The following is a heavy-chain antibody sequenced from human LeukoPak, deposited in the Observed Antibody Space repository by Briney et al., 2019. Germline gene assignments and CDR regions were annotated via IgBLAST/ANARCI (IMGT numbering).Heavy chain of an antibody. J-gene: IGHJ4*02. D-gene: IGHD3-10*01. CDR1: GFTFSSYA. CDR2: ISGSGGST. Sequence: GGSLRLSCAASGFTFSSYAMSWVRQAPGRGLEWVSAISGSGGSTYYADSVKGRFTISRDNSKNTLYLQMNSLRAEDTAVYYCAKTDRGSGLADYFHYWGQGTLVTVSS. V-gene: IGHV3-23*01. CDR3: AKTDRGSGLADYFHY.